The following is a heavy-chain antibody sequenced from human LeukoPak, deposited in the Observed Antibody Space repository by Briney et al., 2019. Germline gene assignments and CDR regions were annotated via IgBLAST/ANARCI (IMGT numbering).Heavy chain of an antibody. CDR1: GFTFSSYW. V-gene: IGHV3-74*01. Sequence: PGGSLRLSCAASGFTFSSYWMHWVRQAPGNGLVWVSRINSDGSSTSYADSVKGRFTISRDNAKNTLYLQMDSLRAEDMAVYYCARNMVPKGREGFDYWGQGTLVTVSS. CDR2: INSDGSST. J-gene: IGHJ4*02. D-gene: IGHD4/OR15-4a*01. CDR3: ARNMVPKGREGFDY.